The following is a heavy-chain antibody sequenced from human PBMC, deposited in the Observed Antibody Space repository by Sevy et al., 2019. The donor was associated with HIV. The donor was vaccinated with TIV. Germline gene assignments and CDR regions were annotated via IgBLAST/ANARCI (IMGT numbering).Heavy chain of an antibody. Sequence: ASVKVSCKASGYTFTTYGITWVRQAPGQGLAWMGWIRTYNSMINYAQKFQGRVTMTTDTSTSTAYMKLRSLRSDDTAVYYCARSTQVACRSYWFDPWGQGTLVTVSS. V-gene: IGHV1-18*01. CDR2: IRTYNSMI. J-gene: IGHJ5*02. CDR3: ARSTQVACRSYWFDP. CDR1: GYTFTTYG. D-gene: IGHD5-12*01.